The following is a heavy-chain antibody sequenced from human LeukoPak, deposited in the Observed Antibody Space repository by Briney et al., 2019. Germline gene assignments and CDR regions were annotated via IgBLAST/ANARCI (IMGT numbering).Heavy chain of an antibody. D-gene: IGHD6-13*01. CDR3: ARDFGDSSEYFQH. J-gene: IGHJ1*01. CDR2: ISGGSNYI. CDR1: GFILSTYS. V-gene: IGHV3-21*01. Sequence: GGSLRLSCAASGFILSTYSMNWVRQSPGKGLEWVSSISGGSNYIYYADSVKGRFTISRDNAKNSLFLQMNSLRAEDTAVYYCARDFGDSSEYFQHWGQGTLVTVSS.